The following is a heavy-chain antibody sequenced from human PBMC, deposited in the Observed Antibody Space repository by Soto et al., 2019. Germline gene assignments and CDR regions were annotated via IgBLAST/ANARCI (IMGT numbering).Heavy chain of an antibody. CDR2: IYWDDDK. J-gene: IGHJ4*02. CDR3: AHSVLRTVFGLVTTTAIYFDF. Sequence: QITLNESGPTQVNPRQTLTLTCTFSGFSLTTSGVGVGWIRQTPGKAPEWLALIYWDDDKRYSPSLKSRLTNTQDTSKNQVVLTMAALDPADTATYYGAHSVLRTVFGLVTTTAIYFDFWGQGTPVAVSS. D-gene: IGHD3-3*01. V-gene: IGHV2-5*02. CDR1: GFSLTTSGVG.